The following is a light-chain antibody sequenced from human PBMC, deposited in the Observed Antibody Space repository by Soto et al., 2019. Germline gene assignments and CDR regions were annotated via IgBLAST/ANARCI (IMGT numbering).Light chain of an antibody. Sequence: QSVLTQPPSASGSPGQSVTISCTGTXXXIGGYNFVSWYQQHPGKAPKLMIDEVNKRPSGVPDRFSGSKSGNTASLTVSGLQAEDEADYYCSSYADTNNLVFGGGTKLTVL. CDR1: XXXIGGYNF. V-gene: IGLV2-8*01. J-gene: IGLJ2*01. CDR2: EVN. CDR3: SSYADTNNLV.